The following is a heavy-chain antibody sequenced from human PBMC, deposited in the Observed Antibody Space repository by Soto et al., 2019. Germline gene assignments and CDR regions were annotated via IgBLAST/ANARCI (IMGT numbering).Heavy chain of an antibody. D-gene: IGHD2-2*01. V-gene: IGHV3-74*01. CDR2: INSDGSST. Sequence: GGSLRLSCAASGFTFSSYWMHWVRQAPGKGLVWVSRINSDGSSTSYADSVKGRFTISRDNAKNTLYLQMNSLRAEDTAVYYCARVFSSTTPRPYYYYYYMDVWGKGTTVTVSS. CDR3: ARVFSSTTPRPYYYYYYMDV. J-gene: IGHJ6*03. CDR1: GFTFSSYW.